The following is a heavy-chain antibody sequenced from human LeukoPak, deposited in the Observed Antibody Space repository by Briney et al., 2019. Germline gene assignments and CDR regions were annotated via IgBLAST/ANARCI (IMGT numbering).Heavy chain of an antibody. V-gene: IGHV4-59*01. CDR1: GGSISSYY. CDR3: ARAIVVVPAAILQFDY. CDR2: IYYSGST. Sequence: SETLSLTCTVSGGSISSYYWSWIRQPPGKGLGWIGYIYYSGSTNYNPSLKSRVTISVDTSKNQFSLKLSSVTAADTAVYYCARAIVVVPAAILQFDYWGQGTLVTVSS. D-gene: IGHD2-2*02. J-gene: IGHJ4*02.